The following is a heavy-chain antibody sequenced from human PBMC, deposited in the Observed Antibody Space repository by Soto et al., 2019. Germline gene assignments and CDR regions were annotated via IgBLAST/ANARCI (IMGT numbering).Heavy chain of an antibody. CDR3: ARTFGELLSFDY. D-gene: IGHD3-10*01. J-gene: IGHJ4*02. V-gene: IGHV4-31*03. CDR2: IYYSGST. CDR1: GGSISSGGYY. Sequence: QVQLQESGPGLVKPSQTLSLTYTVSGGSISSGGYYWSWIRQHPGKGLEWIGYIYYSGSTYYNPSLKSRXXIXVXXSKNQFSLKLSSVTAADTAVYYCARTFGELLSFDYWGQGTLVTVSS.